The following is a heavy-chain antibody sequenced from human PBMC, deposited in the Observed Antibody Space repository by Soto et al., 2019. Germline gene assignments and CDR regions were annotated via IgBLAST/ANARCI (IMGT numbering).Heavy chain of an antibody. V-gene: IGHV3-23*01. CDR1: GFTFSSYA. CDR2: ISGSGGST. CDR3: AKDKSNYVLEYYFDY. Sequence: GGSLRLSCAASGFTFSSYAMSWVRQAPGKGLEWVSAISGSGGSTYYADSVKGRFTISRDNSKNTLYLQMNSLRAEDTAVYYCAKDKSNYVLEYYFDYWGQGTLVTVSS. J-gene: IGHJ4*02. D-gene: IGHD4-4*01.